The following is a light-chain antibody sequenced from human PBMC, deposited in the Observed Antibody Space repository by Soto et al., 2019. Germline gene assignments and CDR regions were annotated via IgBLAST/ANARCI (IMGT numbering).Light chain of an antibody. V-gene: IGKV1-5*01. J-gene: IGKJ4*01. CDR1: QSISSW. Sequence: DIQMTQSPSTLSASVGDRVTITCRASQSISSWLAWYQQKPGKAPKLLIYDASSLQSGVPPRFSGSGSGTDLKLTIRRMQTEDFANYYCKQANSLPLTFGGGPKVDIK. CDR2: DAS. CDR3: KQANSLPLT.